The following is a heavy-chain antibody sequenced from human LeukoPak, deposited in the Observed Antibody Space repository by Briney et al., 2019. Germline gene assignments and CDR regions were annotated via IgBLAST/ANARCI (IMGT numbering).Heavy chain of an antibody. J-gene: IGHJ4*02. V-gene: IGHV1-69-2*01. D-gene: IGHD6-13*01. CDR2: VDPEDGET. CDR1: GYTFTDYY. CDR3: AFTAAGGDFDY. Sequence: ASVKVSCKVSGYTFTDYYMHWVQQAPGKGLEWTGLVDPEDGETIYAEKFQGRVTITADTSTDTAYMELSSLRSEDTAVYYCAFTAAGGDFDYWGQGTLVTVSS.